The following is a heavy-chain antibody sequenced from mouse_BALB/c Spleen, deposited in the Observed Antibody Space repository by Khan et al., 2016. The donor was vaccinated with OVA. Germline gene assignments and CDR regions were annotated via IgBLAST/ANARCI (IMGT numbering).Heavy chain of an antibody. J-gene: IGHJ1*01. D-gene: IGHD2-1*01. CDR1: GYSITSDYA. V-gene: IGHV3-2*02. Sequence: EVQVVESGPGLVKPSQSLSLTCTVTGYSITSDYAWNWIRQFPGNKLEWMGYISYSGSTRYNPSLKSRISITRDTSENQLFLQLNSVPTEDTATYYCARRAYYGNWYFDVWGAGTTVTVSS. CDR2: ISYSGST. CDR3: ARRAYYGNWYFDV.